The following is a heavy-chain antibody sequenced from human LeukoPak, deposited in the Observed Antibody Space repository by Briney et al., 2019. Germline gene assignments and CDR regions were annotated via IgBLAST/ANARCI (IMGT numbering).Heavy chain of an antibody. Sequence: PSETLSLTCTVYGGSFSGYYWSWIRQPPGKGLEWIGEINHSGSTNYNPSLKSRVTISVDTSKNQFSLTLSSVTAADTAVYYCACIAVAGTDYWGEGTLVTVSS. J-gene: IGHJ4*02. CDR3: ACIAVAGTDY. CDR2: INHSGST. D-gene: IGHD6-19*01. CDR1: GGSFSGYY. V-gene: IGHV4-34*01.